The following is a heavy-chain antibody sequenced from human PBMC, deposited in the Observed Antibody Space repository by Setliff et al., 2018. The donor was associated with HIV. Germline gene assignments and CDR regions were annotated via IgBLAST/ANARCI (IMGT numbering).Heavy chain of an antibody. V-gene: IGHV4-30-2*01. CDR3: ARDRKVYGMDV. Sequence: SETLSLTCTVSGDSIASGGYSWTWIRQPPGKALEWIGEINHSGSTYYNPSLKSRVTISVDTSKNQFSLKLSSVTAADTAVYYCARDRKVYGMDVWGQGTTVTVSS. CDR2: INHSGST. CDR1: GDSIASGGYS. J-gene: IGHJ6*02.